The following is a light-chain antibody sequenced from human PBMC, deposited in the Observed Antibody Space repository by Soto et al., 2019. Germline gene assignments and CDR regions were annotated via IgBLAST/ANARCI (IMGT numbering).Light chain of an antibody. Sequence: ELVLTQSPATLSLSPGESATLSCRASHSVARYLAWYQQQPGQGPRLLIYDSSTRATGTPARFRGSGSGTDFTLTISSLEPEYFAMYICQHRSNWRMYTFGQGTKLEIK. CDR3: QHRSNWRMYT. CDR2: DSS. J-gene: IGKJ2*01. V-gene: IGKV3-11*01. CDR1: HSVARY.